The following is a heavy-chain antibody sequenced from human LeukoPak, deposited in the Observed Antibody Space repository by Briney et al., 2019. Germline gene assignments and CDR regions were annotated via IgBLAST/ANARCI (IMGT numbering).Heavy chain of an antibody. J-gene: IGHJ6*02. CDR1: GFTFSSYW. V-gene: IGHV3-7*03. CDR2: INHNGNVN. CDR3: ARGGGLDV. Sequence: GGSLRLSCAASGFTFSSYWMNWARQAPGKGLEWVASINHNGNVNYYVDSVKGRFTISRDNAKNSLYLQMSNLRAEDTAVNFCARGGGLDVWGQGATVTVSS. D-gene: IGHD3-16*01.